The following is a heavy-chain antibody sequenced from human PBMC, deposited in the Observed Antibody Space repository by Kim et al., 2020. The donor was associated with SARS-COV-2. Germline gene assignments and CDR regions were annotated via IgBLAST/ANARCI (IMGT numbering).Heavy chain of an antibody. J-gene: IGHJ6*02. D-gene: IGHD6-6*01. CDR3: ARDRRAPYSSSSNFLYYYYGMDV. V-gene: IGHV4-4*07. Sequence: SETLSLTCTVSGGSISSYYWSWIRQPAGKGLEWIGRIYTSGSTNYNPSLKSRVTMSVDTSKNQFSLKLSSVTAADTAVYYCARDRRAPYSSSSNFLYYYYGMDVWGQGTTVTVSS. CDR1: GGSISSYY. CDR2: IYTSGST.